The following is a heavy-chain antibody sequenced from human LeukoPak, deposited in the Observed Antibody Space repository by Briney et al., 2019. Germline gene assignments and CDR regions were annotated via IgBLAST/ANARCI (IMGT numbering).Heavy chain of an antibody. D-gene: IGHD3-10*01. CDR3: AKDLSGSPGYYYGMDV. CDR1: GFTFSSYA. J-gene: IGHJ6*02. Sequence: GGSLRLSCAASGFTFSSYAMSWVRQAPGKGLEWVSPISGSGGSTYYADSVKGRFTISRDNSKNTLYLQMNSLRAEDTAVYYCAKDLSGSPGYYYGMDVWGQGTTVAVSS. CDR2: ISGSGGST. V-gene: IGHV3-23*01.